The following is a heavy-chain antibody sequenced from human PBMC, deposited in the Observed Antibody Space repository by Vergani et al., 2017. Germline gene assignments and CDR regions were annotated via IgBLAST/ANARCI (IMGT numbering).Heavy chain of an antibody. CDR2: INHSGST. CDR3: ASAPFLTMVRGSGRNYFDY. Sequence: QVQLQQWGAGLLKPSETLSLTCAVYGGSFSGYYWSWIRQPPGEGLEWIGEINHSGSTNYNPSLKSRVTISVDTSKNQFSLKLSSVTAADTAVYYCASAPFLTMVRGSGRNYFDYWGQGTLVTVSS. J-gene: IGHJ4*02. D-gene: IGHD3-10*01. CDR1: GGSFSGYY. V-gene: IGHV4-34*01.